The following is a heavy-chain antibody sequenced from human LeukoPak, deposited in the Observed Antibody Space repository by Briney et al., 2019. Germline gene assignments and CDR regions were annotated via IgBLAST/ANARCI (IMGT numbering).Heavy chain of an antibody. D-gene: IGHD5-18*01. CDR1: GFTVSSNY. CDR3: ARGVDTAMVTGGYNWFDP. CDR2: IYSGGST. J-gene: IGHJ5*02. V-gene: IGHV3-53*01. Sequence: GGSLRLSCAASGFTVSSNYMSWVRQAPGKGPEWVSVIYSGGSTYYADSVKGRFTISRDNSKNTLYLQMNSLRAEDTAVYYCARGVDTAMVTGGYNWFDPWGQGTLVTVSS.